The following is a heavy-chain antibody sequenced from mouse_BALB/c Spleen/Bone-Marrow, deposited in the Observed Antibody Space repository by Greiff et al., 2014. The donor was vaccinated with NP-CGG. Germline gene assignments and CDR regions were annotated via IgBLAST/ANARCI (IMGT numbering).Heavy chain of an antibody. CDR2: IRLKSNNYAT. Sequence: EVQLVESGGGLVQPGGSMKLSCVVSGFTFSNYWTNWVRQSAEKGLEWVAEIRLKSNNYATHYAESVKGRFTISRDDSKSSVYLQMNNLRAEDTGIYYCTRAYYGTMDYWGQGTSVTVSS. J-gene: IGHJ4*01. D-gene: IGHD2-10*01. V-gene: IGHV6-6*02. CDR1: GFTFSNYW. CDR3: TRAYYGTMDY.